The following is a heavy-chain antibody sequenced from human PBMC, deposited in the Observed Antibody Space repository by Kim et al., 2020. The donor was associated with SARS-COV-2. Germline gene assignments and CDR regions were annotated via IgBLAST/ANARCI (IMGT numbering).Heavy chain of an antibody. CDR2: IYYSGST. Sequence: SETLSLTCTVSGGSISSYYWSWIRQPPGKGLEWIGYIYYSGSTNYNPSLKSRVTISVDTSKNQFSLKLSSVTAADTAVYYCARHQWELLHDAFDIWGQGTMVTVSS. D-gene: IGHD1-26*01. CDR3: ARHQWELLHDAFDI. V-gene: IGHV4-59*08. J-gene: IGHJ3*02. CDR1: GGSISSYY.